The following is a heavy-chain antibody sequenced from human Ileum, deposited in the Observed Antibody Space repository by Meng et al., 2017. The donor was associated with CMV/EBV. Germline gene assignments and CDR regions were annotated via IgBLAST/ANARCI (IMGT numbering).Heavy chain of an antibody. Sequence: FTFSYYWMHWVRQAPGKGLVWVSTINADGSSTTYADSVKGRFTISRDNAKNTLYLQMDSLRAEDTAVYYCVRDAGRRDGYNYLGYFDYWGQGTLVTVSS. CDR1: FTFSYYW. CDR2: INADGSST. CDR3: VRDAGRRDGYNYLGYFDY. J-gene: IGHJ4*02. V-gene: IGHV3-74*01. D-gene: IGHD5-24*01.